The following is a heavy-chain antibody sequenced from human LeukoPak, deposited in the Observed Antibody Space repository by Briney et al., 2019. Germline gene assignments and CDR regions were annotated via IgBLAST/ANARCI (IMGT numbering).Heavy chain of an antibody. CDR3: ARPARWGDTPYFDY. V-gene: IGHV4-59*01. D-gene: IGHD2-15*01. CDR2: IYYSGTT. J-gene: IGHJ4*02. Sequence: PSETVSLTCTVSGGSISSYYWSWIRQPPGKGREWLGYIYYSGTTNSNPSRKSGAPIPEETSKKQFSLKLSAGTAGAPASYFWARPARWGDTPYFDYWGEGTLVTASS. CDR1: GGSISSYY.